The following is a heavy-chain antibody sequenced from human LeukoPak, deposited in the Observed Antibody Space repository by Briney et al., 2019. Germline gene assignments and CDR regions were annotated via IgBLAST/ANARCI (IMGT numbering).Heavy chain of an antibody. Sequence: SETLSLTCTVSGLSLSSRDYYWGWIRQPPAKGLEWFRNIYYGDRTYYNPTLKSRLTMSLDTSKNQISLGLTSATAAETAGYFCASGWTKGAFEIWGQETTVTVSS. CDR2: IYYGDRT. J-gene: IGHJ3*02. V-gene: IGHV4-39*07. D-gene: IGHD3/OR15-3a*01. CDR1: GLSLSSRDYY. CDR3: ASGWTKGAFEI.